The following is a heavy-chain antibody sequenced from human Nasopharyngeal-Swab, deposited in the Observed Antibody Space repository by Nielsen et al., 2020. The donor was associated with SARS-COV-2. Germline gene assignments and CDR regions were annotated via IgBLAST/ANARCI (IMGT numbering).Heavy chain of an antibody. CDR3: AKDITAAGTRFFDY. V-gene: IGHV3-30-3*02. J-gene: IGHJ4*02. D-gene: IGHD6-13*01. Sequence: VRQAPGKGLEWVAVISYDRSNKYYADSVKGRFTISRDNSKNTLYLQMNSLRAEDTAVYYCAKDITAAGTRFFDYWGQGTLVTVSS. CDR2: ISYDRSNK.